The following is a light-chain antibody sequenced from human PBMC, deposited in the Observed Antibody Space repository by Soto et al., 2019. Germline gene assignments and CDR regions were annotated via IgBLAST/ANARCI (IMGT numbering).Light chain of an antibody. J-gene: IGLJ1*01. CDR3: IGHGVTNPYV. Sequence: QSALTQPPSASGSPGQSVAISCTGTASDIGGYTCVSWYQQHPGKAPKLLIYDVNKRPSGVPDRYSGSKSGNTASLTVSGRQAEDEANYYCIGHGVTNPYVFGTGTKVTVL. CDR1: ASDIGGYTC. CDR2: DVN. V-gene: IGLV2-8*01.